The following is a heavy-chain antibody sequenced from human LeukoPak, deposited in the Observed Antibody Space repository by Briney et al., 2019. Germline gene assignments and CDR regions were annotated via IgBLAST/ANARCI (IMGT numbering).Heavy chain of an antibody. CDR1: GGSFSGYY. J-gene: IGHJ6*02. D-gene: IGHD3-22*01. CDR3: ARGDVTLGTTYYYDSSGYYANYYYGMDV. CDR2: INHSGST. V-gene: IGHV4-34*01. Sequence: PSETLSLTCAVYGGSFSGYYWSWIRQPPGKGLEWIGEINHSGSTNCNPSLKSRVTISVDTSKNQFSLKLSSVTAADTAVYYCARGDVTLGTTYYYDSSGYYANYYYGMDVWGQGTTVTVSS.